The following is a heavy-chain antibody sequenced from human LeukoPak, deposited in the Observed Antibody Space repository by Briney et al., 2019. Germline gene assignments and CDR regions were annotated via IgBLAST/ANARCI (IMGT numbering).Heavy chain of an antibody. CDR3: ARDPETRYCSGGSCYYDY. D-gene: IGHD2-15*01. V-gene: IGHV1-18*01. CDR2: ISAYNGNT. Sequence: VASVKVSCKASGYTFTSYGIGWVRQAPGQGLEWMGWISAYNGNTNYAQKLQGRVTMTTDTSSSTAYMELRSLRSDDTAVYYCARDPETRYCSGGSCYYDYWGQGTLVTVSS. J-gene: IGHJ4*02. CDR1: GYTFTSYG.